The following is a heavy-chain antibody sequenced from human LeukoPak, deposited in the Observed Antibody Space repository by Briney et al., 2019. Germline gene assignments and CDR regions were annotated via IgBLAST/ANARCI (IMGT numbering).Heavy chain of an antibody. CDR2: MNPNSGNT. CDR1: GYTFTSYG. J-gene: IGHJ4*02. V-gene: IGHV1-8*02. D-gene: IGHD2-15*01. CDR3: AYVSLTRGGGRVPSS. Sequence: ASVMVSCKTSGYTFTSYGINWVRQATGQGLEWMGWMNPNSGNTGYAQKFQGRVTMTRNTSISTAYMELSSLRSEDTAVYYCAYVSLTRGGGRVPSSWGQGTLVTVSS.